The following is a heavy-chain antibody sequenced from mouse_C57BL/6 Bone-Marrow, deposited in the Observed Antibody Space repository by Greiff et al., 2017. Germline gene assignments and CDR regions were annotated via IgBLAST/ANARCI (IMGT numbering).Heavy chain of an antibody. CDR2: FHPYNDDT. J-gene: IGHJ4*01. CDR1: GYTFTTYP. Sequence: VQLQQSGAELVKPGASVKMSCKASGYTFTTYPIEWMKQNHGKSLAWIGNFHPYNDDTKYNEKFKGKATLTVETSSSTVYLELSRLTSDDSAVXYCARRGDYGSSPYAKDYWGQGTSVTVSS. CDR3: ARRGDYGSSPYAKDY. D-gene: IGHD1-1*01. V-gene: IGHV1-47*01.